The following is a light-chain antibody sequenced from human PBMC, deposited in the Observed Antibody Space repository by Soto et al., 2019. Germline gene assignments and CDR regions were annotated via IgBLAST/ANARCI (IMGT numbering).Light chain of an antibody. CDR2: VNIDGNH. V-gene: IGLV4-69*01. Sequence: QPVLTQSPSASASLGASVTLTCTLSSGHRNYAIAWHQQQPEKGPRYLMKVNIDGNHNKGDGIPDRFSGSSSGAERYLTISSLQSEDEADYYCQTWGTGIRVFGGGTKLSVL. CDR3: QTWGTGIRV. CDR1: SGHRNYA. J-gene: IGLJ2*01.